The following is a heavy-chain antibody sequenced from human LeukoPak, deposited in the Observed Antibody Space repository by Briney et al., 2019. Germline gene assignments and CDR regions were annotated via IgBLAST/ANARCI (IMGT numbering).Heavy chain of an antibody. CDR1: GYTFTSYD. CDR2: MNPNSGNT. V-gene: IGHV1-8*03. Sequence: ASVKVSCKASGYTFTSYDINWVRQATGQGLEWMGWMNPNSGNTGYAQKFQGRVTITRNTSISTAYMELSSLRSDDTAVYYCAREVWSGYEYFDYWGQGTLVTVSS. J-gene: IGHJ4*02. CDR3: AREVWSGYEYFDY. D-gene: IGHD3-3*01.